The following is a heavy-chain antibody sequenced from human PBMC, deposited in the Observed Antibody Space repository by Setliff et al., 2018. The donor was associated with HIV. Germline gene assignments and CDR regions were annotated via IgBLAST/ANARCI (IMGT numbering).Heavy chain of an antibody. J-gene: IGHJ4*02. V-gene: IGHV4-61*08. CDR1: GDSISSGGYY. Sequence: SETLSLTCTVSGDSISSGGYYWSWIRQLPGKGLEWIGYFYTSGSTNYNPSLKSRITISIDTSKSQFSLKLTSVAAADTAVYYCARDSGGYNYGFAVGSFDYWGQGALVTVSS. CDR2: FYTSGST. D-gene: IGHD5-18*01. CDR3: ARDSGGYNYGFAVGSFDY.